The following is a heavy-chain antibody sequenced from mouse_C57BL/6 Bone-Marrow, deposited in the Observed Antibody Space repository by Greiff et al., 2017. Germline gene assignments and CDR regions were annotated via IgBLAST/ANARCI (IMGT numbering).Heavy chain of an antibody. V-gene: IGHV5-16*01. CDR2: INYDGSST. CDR1: GFTFSDYY. J-gene: IGHJ2*01. CDR3: AREVDYYGSSFFDY. Sequence: EVKLMESEGGLVQPGSSMKLSCTASGFTFSDYYMAWVRQVPEKGLEWVANINYDGSSTYYLDSLKSRFIISRDNAKNILYLQMSSLKSEDTATYYCAREVDYYGSSFFDYWGQGTTLAVSS. D-gene: IGHD1-1*01.